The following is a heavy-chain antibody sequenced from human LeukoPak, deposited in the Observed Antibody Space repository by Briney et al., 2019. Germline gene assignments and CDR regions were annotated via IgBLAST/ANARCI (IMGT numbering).Heavy chain of an antibody. V-gene: IGHV3-21*04. J-gene: IGHJ3*01. Sequence: GGSLRLSCAASGVTFSSYSMNWVRQAPGKGLEWVSSISSSSSYIYYADSVKGRFTISRDNAKNSLYLQMNSLRAEDTAVYYCTITYGDYVLGGALDVWGQGTVVTVSS. CDR3: TITYGDYVLGGALDV. CDR1: GVTFSSYS. CDR2: ISSSSSYI. D-gene: IGHD4-17*01.